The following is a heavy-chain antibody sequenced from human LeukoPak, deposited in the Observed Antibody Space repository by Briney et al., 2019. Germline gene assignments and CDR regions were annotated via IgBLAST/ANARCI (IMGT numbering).Heavy chain of an antibody. Sequence: PGGSLRLSCAASGSTVSSNYMNWVRQAPGKGLEWVSVIYSGGTTYYADSVKGRFTISRGNSKNTLYLQMNSLRAEDTAVYYCAIRQGYWYFDVWGRGTLVTVSS. CDR2: IYSGGTT. CDR1: GSTVSSNY. CDR3: AIRQGYWYFDV. J-gene: IGHJ2*01. V-gene: IGHV3-66*01.